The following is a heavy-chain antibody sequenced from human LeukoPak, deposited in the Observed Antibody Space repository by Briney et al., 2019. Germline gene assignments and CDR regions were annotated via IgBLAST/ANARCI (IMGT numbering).Heavy chain of an antibody. D-gene: IGHD4-23*01. CDR3: ARQEIRWSRGYFDY. Sequence: ASVKVSCKASGYMFTSYKIHWVRQAPGQGLQWMGITNPRSGNTKYAQKFQGRVTMTWDTSTSTVYMELSSLRPEDTAVYYCARQEIRWSRGYFDYWGQGTLVTVSS. V-gene: IGHV1-46*01. J-gene: IGHJ4*02. CDR2: TNPRSGNT. CDR1: GYMFTSYK.